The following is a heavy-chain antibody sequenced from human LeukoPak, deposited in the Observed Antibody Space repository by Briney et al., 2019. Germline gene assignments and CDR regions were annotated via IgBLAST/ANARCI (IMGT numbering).Heavy chain of an antibody. CDR2: IGVSGST. CDR3: ATALLRASTYMDV. CDR1: GFTFRTYA. V-gene: IGHV3-23*01. D-gene: IGHD1-1*01. J-gene: IGHJ6*03. Sequence: GGSLRLSCAASGFTFRTYAMNWVRQAPGKGLEWVSGIGVSGSTYYADSVTGRFTISRDNSKNTLYLQINSLRVEDTAVYYCATALLRASTYMDVWGKGTTVTVSS.